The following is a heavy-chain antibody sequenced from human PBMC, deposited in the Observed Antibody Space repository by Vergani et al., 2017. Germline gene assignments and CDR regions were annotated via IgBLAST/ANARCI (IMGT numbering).Heavy chain of an antibody. CDR1: GGTFSSYA. V-gene: IGHV1-69*01. CDR2: IIHIFGTA. Sequence: QVQLVQSGAEVKKPGSSVKVSCKASGGTFSSYAISWVRQAPGQGLEWMGGIIHIFGTANYAQKFQGRVTITADESTSTAYMGLSSLRSEDTAVYDCARGQLERRNHWFDPWGQGTLVTVSS. J-gene: IGHJ5*02. D-gene: IGHD1-1*01. CDR3: ARGQLERRNHWFDP.